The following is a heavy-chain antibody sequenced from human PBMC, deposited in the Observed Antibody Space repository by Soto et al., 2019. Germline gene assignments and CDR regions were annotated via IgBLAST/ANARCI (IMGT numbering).Heavy chain of an antibody. CDR2: MNPDSGKT. CDR3: ASPRPDYGDYVSSFAYGMDV. J-gene: IGHJ6*02. D-gene: IGHD4-17*01. Sequence: ASVKVSCKASGYTFTNHDINWVRQASGQGLEWMGWMNPDSGKTKYVRKFQGRVTINRDTSANTAYMELSSLRSEDTAVYYCASPRPDYGDYVSSFAYGMDVWGQGTTVTVSS. V-gene: IGHV1-8*01. CDR1: GYTFTNHD.